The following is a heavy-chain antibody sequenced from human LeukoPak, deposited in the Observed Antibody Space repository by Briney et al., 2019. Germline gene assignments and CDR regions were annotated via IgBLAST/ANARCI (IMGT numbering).Heavy chain of an antibody. V-gene: IGHV3-74*01. CDR2: INSDGSST. CDR1: GFTFSSYC. Sequence: GGSLRLSCAASGFTFSSYCMQWVRQAPGKGLLCVSRINSDGSSTIYADSVKGRFTISRDNAKNTLYLQMNSLRAEDTAVYYCARGVVGARFDPWGQGTLVTVSS. D-gene: IGHD1-26*01. J-gene: IGHJ5*02. CDR3: ARGVVGARFDP.